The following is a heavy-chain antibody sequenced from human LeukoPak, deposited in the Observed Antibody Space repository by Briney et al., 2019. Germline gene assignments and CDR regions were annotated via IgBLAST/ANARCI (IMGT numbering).Heavy chain of an antibody. CDR3: ARVRVGFGELSSYYYYMDV. CDR1: GYTFTSYG. D-gene: IGHD3-10*01. CDR2: ISAYNGNT. J-gene: IGHJ6*03. V-gene: IGHV1-18*01. Sequence: ASVKVSCKASGYTFTSYGISWVRQAPGQGHEWMGWISAYNGNTNYAQKLQGRVTMTTDTSTSTAYMELRSLRSDDTAVYYCARVRVGFGELSSYYYYMDVWGKGTTVTVSS.